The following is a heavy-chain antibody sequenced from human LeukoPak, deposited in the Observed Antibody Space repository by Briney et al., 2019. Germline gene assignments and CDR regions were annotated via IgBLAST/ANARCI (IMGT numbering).Heavy chain of an antibody. CDR1: GFTVSSSY. CDR3: ARWVVATMFDY. D-gene: IGHD5-12*01. V-gene: IGHV3-66*01. J-gene: IGHJ4*02. CDR2: IYSDDST. Sequence: GGSLRLSCATSGFTVSSSYLSWVRQAPGKGLEWVSVIYSDDSTYYADSVKGRFTISRDNSKNTLFLQMNSLRAEDTAVYYCARWVVATMFDYWGQGTLVTVSS.